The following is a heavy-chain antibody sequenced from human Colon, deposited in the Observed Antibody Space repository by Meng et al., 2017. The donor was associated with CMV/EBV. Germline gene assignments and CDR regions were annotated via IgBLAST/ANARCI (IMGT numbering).Heavy chain of an antibody. V-gene: IGHV7-4-1*02. CDR2: IYTNTGNP. D-gene: IGHD3-10*01. CDR1: YTFTNYG. Sequence: YTFTNYGRNWVRQAPGQGLEWMGWIYTNTGNPVYAQGFTGRFVFSLDTSVSTAYLQISSLTAEDTAVYYCARYQFSMVRGVPTPYFDYWGQGTLVTVSS. CDR3: ARYQFSMVRGVPTPYFDY. J-gene: IGHJ4*02.